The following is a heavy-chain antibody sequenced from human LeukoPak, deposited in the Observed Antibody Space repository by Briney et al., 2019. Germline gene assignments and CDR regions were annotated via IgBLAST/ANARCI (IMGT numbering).Heavy chain of an antibody. CDR2: INHSGST. J-gene: IGHJ5*02. Sequence: SETLSLTCAVYGGSFSGYYWSWIRQPPGKGLEWIGEINHSGSTNYNPSLKSRVTISVDTSKNQFSLKLSSVTAADTAVYYCARGRRIYDSGSRNNWFDPWAQGTLVTVSS. CDR1: GGSFSGYY. CDR3: ARGRRIYDSGSRNNWFDP. D-gene: IGHD3-10*01. V-gene: IGHV4-34*01.